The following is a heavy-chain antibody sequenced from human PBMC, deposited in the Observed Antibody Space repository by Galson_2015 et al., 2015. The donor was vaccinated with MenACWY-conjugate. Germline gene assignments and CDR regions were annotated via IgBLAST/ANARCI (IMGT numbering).Heavy chain of an antibody. CDR3: AKWRETVAGTPFDS. V-gene: IGHV3-23*01. CDR2: ISGSGGDT. Sequence: SLRLSCAASGVTFSNYAMSWVRQAPGKGLEWVSAISGSGGDTYYADSVKGRFTISRDNSRNTFYVQMNSLRAEDTAVYYCAKWRETVAGTPFDSWGQGTLVTVSS. D-gene: IGHD6-19*01. J-gene: IGHJ4*02. CDR1: GVTFSNYA.